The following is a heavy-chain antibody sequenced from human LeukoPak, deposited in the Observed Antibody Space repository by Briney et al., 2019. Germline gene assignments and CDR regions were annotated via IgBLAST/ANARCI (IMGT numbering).Heavy chain of an antibody. CDR3: ARSLWPEDY. CDR1: GFAFSSYW. Sequence: GGSLRLSCEASGFAFSSYWASWVRQAPGKGLEWVADINQDGNSQNYVDSVRGRFTISKGNAKNSVYLQMNSLRAEDTAVYYCARSLWPEDYWGQGILVTVSS. D-gene: IGHD2-21*01. CDR2: INQDGNSQ. V-gene: IGHV3-7*01. J-gene: IGHJ4*02.